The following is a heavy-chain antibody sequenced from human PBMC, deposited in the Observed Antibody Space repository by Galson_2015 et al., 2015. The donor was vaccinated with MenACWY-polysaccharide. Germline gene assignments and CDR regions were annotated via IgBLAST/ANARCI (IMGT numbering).Heavy chain of an antibody. Sequence: SLRLSCAASGYSFSSYWMFWVRQAPGKGLVWVSTINNDGSATTYADSVKGRFIISRDNAKNTVYLQMNSLRDDDTAVYYCGRNGGGIDVWGQGTTVTVSS. CDR1: GYSFSSYW. D-gene: IGHD3-16*01. V-gene: IGHV3-74*01. J-gene: IGHJ6*02. CDR2: INNDGSAT. CDR3: GRNGGGIDV.